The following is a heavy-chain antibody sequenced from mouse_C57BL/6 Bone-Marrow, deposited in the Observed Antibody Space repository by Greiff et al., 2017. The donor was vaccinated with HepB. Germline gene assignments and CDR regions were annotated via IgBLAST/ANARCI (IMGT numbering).Heavy chain of an antibody. CDR3: AIQVVDYDEGYAMDY. V-gene: IGHV5-12*01. CDR1: GFTFSDYY. J-gene: IGHJ4*01. CDR2: ISNGGGST. Sequence: EVMLVESGGGLVQPGGSLKLSCAASGFTFSDYYMYWVRQTPEKRLEWVAYISNGGGSTYYPDTVKGRFTISRDNAKNTLYLQMIRLKSEDTSMYYCAIQVVDYDEGYAMDYWGQGTSVTVSS. D-gene: IGHD2-4*01.